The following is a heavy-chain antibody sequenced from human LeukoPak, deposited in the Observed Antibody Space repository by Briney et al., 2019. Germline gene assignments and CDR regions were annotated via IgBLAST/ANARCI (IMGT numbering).Heavy chain of an antibody. Sequence: PGGSLRLSCEGSGFILSHYWMSWLRQAPGKEPEWVAIIKLFGDEQYYGDSVKGRFIISRDNARNLLYLQMHSLRADDTAMYYCARALTTDHSGRWFDPWGQGTLVTVSS. J-gene: IGHJ5*02. D-gene: IGHD4-17*01. CDR1: GFILSHYW. CDR3: ARALTTDHSGRWFDP. CDR2: IKLFGDEQ. V-gene: IGHV3-7*01.